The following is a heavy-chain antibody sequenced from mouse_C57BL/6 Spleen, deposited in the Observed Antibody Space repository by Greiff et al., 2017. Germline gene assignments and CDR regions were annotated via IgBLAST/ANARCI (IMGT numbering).Heavy chain of an antibody. CDR3: TRSIYDGYYDAMDY. D-gene: IGHD2-3*01. CDR1: GFTFSSYA. Sequence: DVMLVESGEGLVKPGGSLKLSCAASGFTFSSYAMSWVRQTPEKRLEWVAYISSGGDYIYYADTVKGRFTISRDNARNTLYLQMSSLKSEDTAMYYCTRSIYDGYYDAMDYWGQGTSVTVSS. V-gene: IGHV5-9-1*02. J-gene: IGHJ4*01. CDR2: ISSGGDYI.